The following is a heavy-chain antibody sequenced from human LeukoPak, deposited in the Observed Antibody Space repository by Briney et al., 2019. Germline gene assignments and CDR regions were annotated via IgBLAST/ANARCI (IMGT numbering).Heavy chain of an antibody. CDR3: ARQGGFYDNRGYNDAFDI. CDR1: GYSFTTYW. CDR2: IDPSDSYT. D-gene: IGHD3-22*01. V-gene: IGHV5-10-1*01. Sequence: RGEPLKISCKCSGYSFTTYWISWWRQMPGKGLEWMGRIDPSDSYTNYSPSFQGHVTISVDKSISTAYLQWSSLKASDTAMYYCARQGGFYDNRGYNDAFDIWGQGTVVTVSS. J-gene: IGHJ3*02.